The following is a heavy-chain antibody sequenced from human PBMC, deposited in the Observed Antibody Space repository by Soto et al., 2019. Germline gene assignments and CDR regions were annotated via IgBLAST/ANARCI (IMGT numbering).Heavy chain of an antibody. CDR2: ISGSGGST. Sequence: GGSLRLSCAASGFTFSSYAMSWVRQAPGKGLEWVSAISGSGGSTYYADSVKGRFTISRDNSKNTLYLQMNSLRAEDTAVYYCAKDSDEVVVVPAAKAWYYYYMDVWGKGTTVTVSS. V-gene: IGHV3-23*01. CDR3: AKDSDEVVVVPAAKAWYYYYMDV. J-gene: IGHJ6*03. D-gene: IGHD2-2*01. CDR1: GFTFSSYA.